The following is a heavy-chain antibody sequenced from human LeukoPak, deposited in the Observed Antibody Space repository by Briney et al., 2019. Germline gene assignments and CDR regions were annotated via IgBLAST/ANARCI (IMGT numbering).Heavy chain of an antibody. CDR2: ISGSAAVT. V-gene: IGHV3-23*01. J-gene: IGHJ4*02. D-gene: IGHD1-1*01. CDR1: GFTFSTRT. Sequence: PGGSLRLSCAASGFTFSTRTMNWVRQTPGKGLEWVSAISGSAAVTYYADSVKGRFTVSRDNSKNTLFLQMNSLRAEDTALYYCAKGEGGFNDLDNWGQGTLVTVSS. CDR3: AKGEGGFNDLDN.